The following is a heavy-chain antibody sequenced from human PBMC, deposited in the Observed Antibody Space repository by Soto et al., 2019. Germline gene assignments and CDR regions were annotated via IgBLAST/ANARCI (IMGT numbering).Heavy chain of an antibody. Sequence: ASVKVSCKASGYTFSTYYMHWVRQAPGQGYEWMGIINPNSGGTNYAQKFQGWVTMTRDTSISTAYMELSSLRSEDTAVYYCARETRITMIEEWFDPWGQGTLVTVSS. CDR3: ARETRITMIEEWFDP. CDR1: GYTFSTYY. D-gene: IGHD3-22*01. V-gene: IGHV1-2*04. J-gene: IGHJ5*02. CDR2: INPNSGGT.